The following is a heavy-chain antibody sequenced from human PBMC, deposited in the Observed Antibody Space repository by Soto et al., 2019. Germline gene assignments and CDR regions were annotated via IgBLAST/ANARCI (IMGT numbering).Heavy chain of an antibody. D-gene: IGHD3-16*01. CDR3: ARLGIWSYGMDV. CDR1: GYTFTNYW. Sequence: GESLKISCKASGYTFTNYWIAWVRQLPGKGLEWMGIIHPGDSDIRYSPSFQGQVTISADKAISTAYLKWSGLKASDTAMYYCARLGIWSYGMDVWGQGTTVTVSS. V-gene: IGHV5-51*01. CDR2: IHPGDSDI. J-gene: IGHJ6*02.